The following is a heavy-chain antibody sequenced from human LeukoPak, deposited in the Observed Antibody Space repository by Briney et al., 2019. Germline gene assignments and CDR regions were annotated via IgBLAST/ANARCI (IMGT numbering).Heavy chain of an antibody. Sequence: GGSLRLSCAASGFTFSTYAMNWVRQAPGKGLEWVSTISGSGGTTYYADSVKGRFTISRDNSKNTLYLQMNSLRDEDTAVYYCARPYDTSGYYDAFDIWGQGTLVTVSS. V-gene: IGHV3-23*01. CDR2: ISGSGGTT. CDR1: GFTFSTYA. J-gene: IGHJ3*02. D-gene: IGHD3-22*01. CDR3: ARPYDTSGYYDAFDI.